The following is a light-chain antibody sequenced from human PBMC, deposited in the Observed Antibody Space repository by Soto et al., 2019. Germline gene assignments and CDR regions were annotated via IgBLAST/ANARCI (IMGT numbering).Light chain of an antibody. V-gene: IGKV1-12*01. J-gene: IGKJ5*01. CDR1: QDIGNW. Sequence: DIQMTQSPSSVSASVGDRVNITCRATQDIGNWLAWYQQKPGKAPKLLISASSSLQSGVPSRFSGSGSGTDFTLMISSLQPEDVARYYCQQYNQLPITFGQGTRLEIK. CDR2: ASS. CDR3: QQYNQLPIT.